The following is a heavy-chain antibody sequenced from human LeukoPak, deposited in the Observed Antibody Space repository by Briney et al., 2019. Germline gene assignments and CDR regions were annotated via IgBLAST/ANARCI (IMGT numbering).Heavy chain of an antibody. D-gene: IGHD1-26*01. CDR2: INPNSGGT. CDR1: GYTFTGYY. V-gene: IGHV1-2*02. CDR3: ARAPSGSVLNGGRYFDY. J-gene: IGHJ4*02. Sequence: GASVKVSCKASGYTFTGYYMHWVRQAPGQGLEWMGWINPNSGGTDYAQKFQGRVTMTRDTSITTAYVELSGLISDDTAVYFCARAPSGSVLNGGRYFDYWGQGTLVTVSS.